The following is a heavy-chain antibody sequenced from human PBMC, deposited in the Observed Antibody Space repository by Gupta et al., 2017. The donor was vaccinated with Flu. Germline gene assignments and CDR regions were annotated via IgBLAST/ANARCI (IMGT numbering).Heavy chain of an antibody. Sequence: QVQLVESGGGVVQPERSLRLSCAASGFTFRNYGMQCVRQSPGKGLEWVAVISYDEGEKHYGDSVKGRFTISRDNSKNMLFLQMNNLRPEDTALYYCAKDYDYDSPRPHFVESWGQGTLVTVSS. V-gene: IGHV3-30*18. CDR2: ISYDEGEK. D-gene: IGHD3-22*01. CDR3: AKDYDYDSPRPHFVES. CDR1: GFTFRNYG. J-gene: IGHJ4*02.